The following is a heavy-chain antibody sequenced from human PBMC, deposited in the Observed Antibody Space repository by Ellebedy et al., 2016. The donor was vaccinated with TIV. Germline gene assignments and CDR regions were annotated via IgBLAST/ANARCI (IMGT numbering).Heavy chain of an antibody. CDR1: GFTFSSYA. V-gene: IGHV3-23*01. Sequence: GESLKISXAASGFTFSSYAMSWVRQAPGKGLEWVSAISGSGGSTYYADSVKGRFTISRDNSKNTLYLQMNSLRAEDTAVYYCASPRSGGYYYYYYGMDVWGQGTTVTVSS. CDR2: ISGSGGST. D-gene: IGHD6-25*01. J-gene: IGHJ6*02. CDR3: ASPRSGGYYYYYYGMDV.